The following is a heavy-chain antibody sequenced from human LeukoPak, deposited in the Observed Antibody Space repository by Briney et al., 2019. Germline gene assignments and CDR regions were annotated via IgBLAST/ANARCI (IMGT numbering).Heavy chain of an antibody. D-gene: IGHD1-1*01. Sequence: SETLSLTCTVSGGSISSGSYYWSWIRRPAGKGLEWIGRIYTSGSTNYNPSLKSRVTISVDTSKNQFSLKLSSVTAADTAVYYCARGTTATRGWFDPWGQGTLVTVSS. CDR1: GGSISSGSYY. CDR3: ARGTTATRGWFDP. J-gene: IGHJ5*02. CDR2: IYTSGST. V-gene: IGHV4-61*02.